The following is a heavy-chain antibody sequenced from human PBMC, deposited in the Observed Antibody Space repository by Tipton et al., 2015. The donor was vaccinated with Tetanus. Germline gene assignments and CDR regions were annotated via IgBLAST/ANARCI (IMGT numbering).Heavy chain of an antibody. CDR1: GDSISRGGYF. V-gene: IGHV4-61*08. J-gene: IGHJ2*01. CDR2: IYYSGST. CDR3: ASMTPVDWYFDL. Sequence: TLSLTCTVSGDSISRGGYFWNWIRQRPGQGPEWIGYIYYSGSTSYNPSLKSRVTISVDTSKNQLSLKLTSVTAADTAVYYCASMTPVDWYFDLWGRGTLVTVSS. D-gene: IGHD4-23*01.